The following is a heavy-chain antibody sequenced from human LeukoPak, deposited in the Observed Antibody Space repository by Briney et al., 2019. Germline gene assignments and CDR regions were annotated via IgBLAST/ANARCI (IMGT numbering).Heavy chain of an antibody. CDR1: GLTFTNYA. Sequence: PGGSLRLSCAASGLTFTNYAMSWVRQAPGKGLEWVSAISGSGGSTFYADSVKGRFTISRDNSKNTLDLQMNSLRAEDTAVYFCAKDLITGGNPPWYFDCWGQGTLVTVSS. CDR3: AKDLITGGNPPWYFDC. CDR2: ISGSGGST. D-gene: IGHD1-14*01. J-gene: IGHJ4*02. V-gene: IGHV3-23*01.